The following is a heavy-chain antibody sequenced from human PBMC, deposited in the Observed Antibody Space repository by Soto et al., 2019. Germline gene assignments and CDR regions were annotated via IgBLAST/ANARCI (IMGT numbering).Heavy chain of an antibody. CDR3: AMEIGVVRAAIPWFDP. CDR2: ISSSSSYI. J-gene: IGHJ5*02. CDR1: GFTFSSYS. V-gene: IGHV3-21*01. D-gene: IGHD2-2*03. Sequence: GGSLRLSCAASGFTFSSYSMNWVRQAPGKGLEWFSSISSSSSYIYYADSVKGRFTISRDNAKNSLYLQMNSLRADDTAVHYCAMEIGVVRAAIPWFDPWGQGTLVTV.